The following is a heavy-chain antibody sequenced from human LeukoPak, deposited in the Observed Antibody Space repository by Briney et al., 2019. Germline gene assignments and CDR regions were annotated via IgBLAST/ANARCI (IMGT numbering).Heavy chain of an antibody. V-gene: IGHV4-39*01. J-gene: IGHJ4*02. Sequence: SETLSLTCTVSGGSISSSSYYWGWIRQPPGKGLEWIGSIYYSGSTYYNPSLKSRVTISLDTSKNQFSLKLSSVTAADTAVYYCARNRVEMATIEGFDYWGQGTLVTVSS. D-gene: IGHD5-24*01. CDR2: IYYSGST. CDR3: ARNRVEMATIEGFDY. CDR1: GGSISSSSYY.